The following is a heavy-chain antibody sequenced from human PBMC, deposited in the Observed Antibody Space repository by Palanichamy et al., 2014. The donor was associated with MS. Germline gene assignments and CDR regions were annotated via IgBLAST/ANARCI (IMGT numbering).Heavy chain of an antibody. D-gene: IGHD3-22*01. V-gene: IGHV4-39*01. CDR1: GGSVSSSTYY. CDR3: ARQHYYDSSGYYHGMDV. Sequence: QLQLQESGPGLVKPSETLSLTCTVSGGSVSSSTYYWGWIRQPPGKGLEWIGSIYYSGNTYYNPSLKSRVTISVDTPKNQFSLKLSSVTAADTAVYYCARQHYYDSSGYYHGMDVWGQGTTVTVSS. CDR2: IYYSGNT. J-gene: IGHJ6*02.